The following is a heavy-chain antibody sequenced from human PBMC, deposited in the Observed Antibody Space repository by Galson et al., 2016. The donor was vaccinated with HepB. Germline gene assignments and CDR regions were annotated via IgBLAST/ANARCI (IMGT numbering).Heavy chain of an antibody. Sequence: SLRLSCAASGFTLSDHYMDWVRQAPGEGLEWVARSRDKTNRYSTEYAASVKGRFTIPRDESENLVFLQLNRLKTDDTAVYFCARGPGFRSQAYWTYYGMDVWGQGAAVTVSS. CDR3: ARGPGFRSQAYWTYYGMDV. CDR1: GFTLSDHY. J-gene: IGHJ6*02. V-gene: IGHV3-72*01. D-gene: IGHD1-1*01. CDR2: SRDKTNRYST.